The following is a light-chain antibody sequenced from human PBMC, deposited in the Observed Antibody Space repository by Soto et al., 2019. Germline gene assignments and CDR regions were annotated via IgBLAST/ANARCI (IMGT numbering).Light chain of an antibody. CDR2: DAP. V-gene: IGKV1-5*01. J-gene: IGKJ1*01. CDR1: QSISSW. CDR3: QQYNSYPWT. Sequence: IQMTHSPSTLSASVGDRVTITCRASQSISSWLAWYQQKPGKAPKLLIYDAPSLESGVPSRFSGSGSGTEFTLTISSLQPDDFATYYCQQYNSYPWTFGQGTKVDIK.